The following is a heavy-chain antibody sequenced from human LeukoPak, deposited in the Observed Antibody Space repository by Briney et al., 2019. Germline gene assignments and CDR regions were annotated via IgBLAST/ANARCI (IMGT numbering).Heavy chain of an antibody. Sequence: PGGSLRLSCAASGFTFSSYSMNWVRQAPGKGLEWVSSISSSSSYIYYADSVKGRFTISRDNAKNSLYLQMNSLRVEDTALYYCAKSQEDDSSGYHYSDFDYWGQGTLVTVSS. CDR1: GFTFSSYS. CDR3: AKSQEDDSSGYHYSDFDY. D-gene: IGHD3-22*01. V-gene: IGHV3-21*04. CDR2: ISSSSSYI. J-gene: IGHJ4*02.